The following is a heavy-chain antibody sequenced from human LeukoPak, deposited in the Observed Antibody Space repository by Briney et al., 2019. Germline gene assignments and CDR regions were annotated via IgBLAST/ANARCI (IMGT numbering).Heavy chain of an antibody. J-gene: IGHJ4*02. D-gene: IGHD6-13*01. CDR1: GFTVSSNY. CDR3: ARRKVGGSSTWYYFDY. Sequence: GGPLRLSCAASGFTVSSNYMSWVRQAPGKGLEWVSVIYSGGSTYYADSVKGRFTISRDNSKNTLYLQMNSLRAEDTAVYYCARRKVGGSSTWYYFDYWGQGTLVTVSS. CDR2: IYSGGST. V-gene: IGHV3-53*01.